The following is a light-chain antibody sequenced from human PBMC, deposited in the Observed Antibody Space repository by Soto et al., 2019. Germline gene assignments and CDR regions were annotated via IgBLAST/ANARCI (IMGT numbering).Light chain of an antibody. J-gene: IGLJ3*02. CDR2: LNSDGSH. CDR1: SGHSNYA. CDR3: QTWDTGIRV. Sequence: QLVLTQSPSASASLGASVKLTCTLSSGHSNYAIAWHQQQPEKGPRYLMKLNSDGSHSKGDGIPDRFSGSSSGAEYYLTISSLQSEDEADYYCQTWDTGIRVFGGGTKLTVL. V-gene: IGLV4-69*02.